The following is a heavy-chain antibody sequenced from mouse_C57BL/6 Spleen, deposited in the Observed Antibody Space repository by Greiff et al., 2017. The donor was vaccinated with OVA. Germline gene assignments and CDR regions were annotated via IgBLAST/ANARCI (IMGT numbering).Heavy chain of an antibody. Sequence: EVHLVESGGGLVKPGGSLKLSCAASGFTFSDYGMHWVRQAPETGLEWVAYISSGSSTIYYADTVKGRFTISRDNAKNTLFLQMTSLRSEDTAMYYCARSLAYYSNYVAYWGQGTLVTVSA. CDR2: ISSGSSTI. CDR1: GFTFSDYG. V-gene: IGHV5-17*01. D-gene: IGHD2-5*01. CDR3: ARSLAYYSNYVAY. J-gene: IGHJ3*01.